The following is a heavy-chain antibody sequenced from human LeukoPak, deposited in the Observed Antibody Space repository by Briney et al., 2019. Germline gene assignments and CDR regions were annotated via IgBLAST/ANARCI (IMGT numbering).Heavy chain of an antibody. CDR3: ATPVPHGSDPSLYYYYMDV. CDR2: IGYGGADS. D-gene: IGHD3-10*01. V-gene: IGHV3-23*01. CDR1: GFTLSSYE. J-gene: IGHJ6*03. Sequence: GSLRLSCTVSGFTLSSYEMTWFRQAPGKGLEWVSSIGYGGADSHYADSVKGRFTISRDNSKNTLYLQMNSLRAEDTAVYYCATPVPHGSDPSLYYYYMDVWGKGTTVTVSS.